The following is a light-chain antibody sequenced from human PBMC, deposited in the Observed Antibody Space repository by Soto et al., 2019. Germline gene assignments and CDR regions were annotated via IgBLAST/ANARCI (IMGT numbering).Light chain of an antibody. Sequence: IQLTQSPSSLSASVGDRVTITCRASQGISSYLAWYQQKPGKAPKLLIYAASTSQSGVPSRFSGSGSGTDFTLTISSLQPEDFATYYCQQLNSYPPGTFGQGTKVEIK. V-gene: IGKV1-9*01. CDR1: QGISSY. CDR2: AAS. CDR3: QQLNSYPPGT. J-gene: IGKJ1*01.